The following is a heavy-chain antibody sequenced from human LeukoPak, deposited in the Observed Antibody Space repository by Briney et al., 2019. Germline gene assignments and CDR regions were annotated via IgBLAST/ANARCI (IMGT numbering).Heavy chain of an antibody. Sequence: NAGGSLRLSCAASGFTFSDYYMSWIRQAPGKGLEWVSYISSSGSTIYYADSVKGRFTISRDNAKNSLYLQMNSLRAEDTAVYYCARGRWQLVPFDYWGQGTLATVSS. CDR2: ISSSGSTI. D-gene: IGHD6-6*01. J-gene: IGHJ4*02. V-gene: IGHV3-11*04. CDR3: ARGRWQLVPFDY. CDR1: GFTFSDYY.